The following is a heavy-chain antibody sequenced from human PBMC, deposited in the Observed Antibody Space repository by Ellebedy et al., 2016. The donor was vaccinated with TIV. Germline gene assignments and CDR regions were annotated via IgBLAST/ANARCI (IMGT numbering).Heavy chain of an antibody. CDR2: ISGATGAT. D-gene: IGHD3-22*01. CDR3: ARHRFDSSALDS. J-gene: IGHJ4*02. CDR1: GYTFSDND. Sequence: ASVKVSCXASGYTFSDNDINWVRRAPGQGLEWVGWISGATGATDYAQKFQDRVTMTLDTSTNMAYMELRSLRSDDTAVYYCARHRFDSSALDSWGPGILVTVS. V-gene: IGHV1-18*01.